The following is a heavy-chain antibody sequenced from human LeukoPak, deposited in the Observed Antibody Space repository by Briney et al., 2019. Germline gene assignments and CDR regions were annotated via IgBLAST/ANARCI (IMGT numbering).Heavy chain of an antibody. CDR3: ARLNGGSYYDY. J-gene: IGHJ4*02. D-gene: IGHD3-16*01. CDR2: IYPGDSET. Sequence: GESLKISCKASGYSFTSNWIGWVRQMPGKGLEWMGIIYPGDSETRYSPSFEGQVTMSADESIRTAFLQWSSLKASDTAMYYCARLNGGSYYDYWGQGTLVTVSS. V-gene: IGHV5-51*01. CDR1: GYSFTSNW.